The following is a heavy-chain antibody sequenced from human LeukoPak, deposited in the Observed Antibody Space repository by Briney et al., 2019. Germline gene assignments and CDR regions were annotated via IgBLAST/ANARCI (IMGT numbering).Heavy chain of an antibody. Sequence: PSETLSLTCTVSGGSISSGSYYWGWIRQPPGKGLEWIGSIYYSGTTYYNPSLKSRVTISVDTSKNQFSLKLSSVTAADTAVYYCARVDYYDITIDYWGQGTLVTVSS. V-gene: IGHV4-39*07. CDR1: GGSISSGSYY. J-gene: IGHJ4*02. CDR2: IYYSGTT. D-gene: IGHD3-22*01. CDR3: ARVDYYDITIDY.